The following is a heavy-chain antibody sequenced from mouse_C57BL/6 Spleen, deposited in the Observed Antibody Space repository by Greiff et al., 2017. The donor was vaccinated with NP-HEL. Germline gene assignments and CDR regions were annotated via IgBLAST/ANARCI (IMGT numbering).Heavy chain of an antibody. J-gene: IGHJ3*01. Sequence: QVQLQQPGAELVKPGASVKLSCTASGYTFTSYWMQWVKQRPGQGLEWIGEIDPSDSYTNYHQKFKGKATLTVDTSSSTAYMQLSSLTSEDSAVYYCAKAYYSNYFAYWGQGTLVTVSA. CDR1: GYTFTSYW. CDR2: IDPSDSYT. CDR3: AKAYYSNYFAY. V-gene: IGHV1-50*01. D-gene: IGHD2-5*01.